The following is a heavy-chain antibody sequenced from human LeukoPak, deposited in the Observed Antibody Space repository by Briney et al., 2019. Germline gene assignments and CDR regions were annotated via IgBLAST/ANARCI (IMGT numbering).Heavy chain of an antibody. J-gene: IGHJ6*02. CDR2: IYSGGST. Sequence: GGSLRLSCAASGFTVSSNYMSWVRQAPGKGLEWVSVIYSGGSTYYADSVKGRFTISRDNSKNTLYLQMNSLRAEDTAVYYCARGYSSSWYASLGPSGMDVWGQENTVTVSS. CDR3: ARGYSSSWYASLGPSGMDV. V-gene: IGHV3-53*01. CDR1: GFTVSSNY. D-gene: IGHD6-13*01.